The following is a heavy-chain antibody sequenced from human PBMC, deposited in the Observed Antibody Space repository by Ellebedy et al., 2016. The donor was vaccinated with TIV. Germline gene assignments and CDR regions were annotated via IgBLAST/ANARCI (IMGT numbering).Heavy chain of an antibody. D-gene: IGHD3-22*01. CDR3: ARVSSRGYYYDSSGYFSWFDP. CDR2: IIPIFGTA. Sequence: AASVKVSCKASGGTFSSYAISWVRQAPGQGLEWMGGIIPIFGTANYAQKFQGRVTITADKSTSTAYMELSSLRSEDTAVYYCARVSSRGYYYDSSGYFSWFDPWGQGTLVTVSS. J-gene: IGHJ5*02. CDR1: GGTFSSYA. V-gene: IGHV1-69*06.